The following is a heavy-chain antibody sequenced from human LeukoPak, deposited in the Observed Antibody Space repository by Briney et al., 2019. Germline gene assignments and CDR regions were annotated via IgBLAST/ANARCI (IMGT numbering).Heavy chain of an antibody. D-gene: IGHD1-1*01. CDR1: GFTFSSYW. J-gene: IGHJ3*02. Sequence: PGGSLRLSCAASGFTFSSYWMHWVRQAPGKGLVWVSRINSDGSSTSYADSVKGRFTISRDNAKNTLYLQMNSLRAEDTAVYYCAGYPGDERAFDIWGQGTMVTVSS. CDR3: AGYPGDERAFDI. CDR2: INSDGSST. V-gene: IGHV3-74*01.